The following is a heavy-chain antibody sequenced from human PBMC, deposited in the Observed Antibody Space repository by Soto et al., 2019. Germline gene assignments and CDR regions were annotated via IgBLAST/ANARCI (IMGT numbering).Heavy chain of an antibody. CDR1: GYTFTSYG. D-gene: IGHD1-26*01. CDR3: ARGQTYKSKEAKWELLLHYGMDV. J-gene: IGHJ6*02. Sequence: ASVKVSCKASGYTFTSYGIIWVRQAPGQGLEWMGWISAYNGNTNYAQKLQGRVTMTTDTSTSTAYMELRSLRSDDTAVYYCARGQTYKSKEAKWELLLHYGMDVWGQGTTVTVSS. CDR2: ISAYNGNT. V-gene: IGHV1-18*01.